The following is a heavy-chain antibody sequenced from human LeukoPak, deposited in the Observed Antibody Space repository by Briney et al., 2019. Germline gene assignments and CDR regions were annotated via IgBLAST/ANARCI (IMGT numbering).Heavy chain of an antibody. Sequence: VASVKVSCKACGYTFTNYGISWVRQAPGQGLEWMGWIRGYNGYAKYAQKLQRRVTITTDPSTSTAIMELRSLRSDDTAVDYASRAGHRRYYSDGGYDFWGPGSLVTVSS. D-gene: IGHD3-22*01. CDR3: SRAGHRRYYSDGGYDF. CDR1: GYTFTNYG. CDR2: IRGYNGYA. V-gene: IGHV1-18*01. J-gene: IGHJ4*02.